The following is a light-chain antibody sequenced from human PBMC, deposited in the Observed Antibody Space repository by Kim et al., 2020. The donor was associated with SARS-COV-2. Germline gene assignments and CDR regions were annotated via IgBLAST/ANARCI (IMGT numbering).Light chain of an antibody. J-gene: IGKJ5*01. CDR1: ESIRAY. CDR3: QQRSNPLA. CDR2: DAS. Sequence: SLSPGQSATRACRASESIRAYLAGYQQTPGQGPRLLIYDASNRATGITDRFSGSGSGTDFTLTISSLEPEDFAVYYCQQRSNPLAFGQGTRLEIK. V-gene: IGKV3-11*01.